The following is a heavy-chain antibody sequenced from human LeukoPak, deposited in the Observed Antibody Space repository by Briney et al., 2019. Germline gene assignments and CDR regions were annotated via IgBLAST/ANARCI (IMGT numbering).Heavy chain of an antibody. CDR1: GFSLGSSGMG. Sequence: KSGPTLVKPTQTLTLTCTFSGFSLGSSGMGVGWIRQPPGKALEWLALIHWNDDKRYNPSLKSRLTITKDTSKNQVVFTLTNMDPVDTATYYCARLLYYYDTSGYRTFDYWGQGTPVTVSS. CDR2: IHWNDDK. J-gene: IGHJ4*02. CDR3: ARLLYYYDTSGYRTFDY. D-gene: IGHD3-22*01. V-gene: IGHV2-5*01.